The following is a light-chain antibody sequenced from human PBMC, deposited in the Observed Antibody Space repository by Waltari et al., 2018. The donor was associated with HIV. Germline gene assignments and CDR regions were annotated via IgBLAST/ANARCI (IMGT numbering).Light chain of an antibody. CDR1: QSVSSSN. CDR2: GAS. V-gene: IGKV3-20*01. J-gene: IGKJ4*01. Sequence: EIVLTQSPGTLSLSPGERATLSCRASQSVSSSNLAWYQQKPGQAPRLLIYGASSRATGIPDRFSGSGSGTDFTLTISSLQAEDVAVYYCQQYYLTPLTFGGGTKVVIK. CDR3: QQYYLTPLT.